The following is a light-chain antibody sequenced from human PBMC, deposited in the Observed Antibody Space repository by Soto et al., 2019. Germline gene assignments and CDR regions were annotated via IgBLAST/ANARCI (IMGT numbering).Light chain of an antibody. CDR3: QQVNSYPRT. V-gene: IGKV1-9*01. Sequence: IQLTQSPSSLSASVGDRVTITCRASQDISNYLAWYQQKPGKAPKLLIYAAFILQSGVPSRFSGSGSGTDFTLTISSLQTEDFATYYCQQVNSYPRTFGQGTKVEIK. J-gene: IGKJ1*01. CDR2: AAF. CDR1: QDISNY.